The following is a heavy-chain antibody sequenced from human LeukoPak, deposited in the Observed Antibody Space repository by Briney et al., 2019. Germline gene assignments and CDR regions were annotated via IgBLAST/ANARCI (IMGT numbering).Heavy chain of an antibody. V-gene: IGHV1-2*02. J-gene: IGHJ4*02. CDR2: LSPDSGDT. CDR1: GYTFTVYY. Sequence: ASVKVSFKAPGYTFTVYYMHWVRQAPGQEREWMGWLSPDSGDTKFAQKFQGRVSMTRDRAINTAYIQLSRLTSDDTAVYYCAGATDITSWYFAYWGQGTLVTVSS. D-gene: IGHD6-13*01. CDR3: AGATDITSWYFAY.